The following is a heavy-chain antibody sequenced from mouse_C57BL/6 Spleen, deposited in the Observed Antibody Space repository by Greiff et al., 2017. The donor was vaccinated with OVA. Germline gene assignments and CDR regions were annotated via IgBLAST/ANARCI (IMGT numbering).Heavy chain of an antibody. CDR2: IDPSDSYT. D-gene: IGHD1-1*01. J-gene: IGHJ2*01. CDR1: GYTFTSYW. Sequence: VQLQQSGAELVMPGASVKLSCKASGYTFTSYWMHWVKQRPGQGLEWIGEIDPSDSYTNYNQKFKGKSTLTVDKSSSTAYMQLSSLTSEDSAVYYCARGLREFDYWGQGTTLTVSS. V-gene: IGHV1-69*01. CDR3: ARGLREFDY.